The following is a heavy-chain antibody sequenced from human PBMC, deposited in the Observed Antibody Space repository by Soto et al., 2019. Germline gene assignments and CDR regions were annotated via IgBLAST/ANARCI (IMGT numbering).Heavy chain of an antibody. V-gene: IGHV3-64D*08. J-gene: IGHJ6*02. CDR1: GFTFSSYA. CDR3: VKDLLVSGFPQDYYYGMDV. D-gene: IGHD5-12*01. Sequence: PGGSLRLSCSASGFTFSSYAMHWVRQAPGKGLEYVSAISSNGGSTYYAGSVKGRFTISRDNPKNTLYLQMSSLRAEDTAVYYCVKDLLVSGFPQDYYYGMDVWGQGTTVTVSS. CDR2: ISSNGGST.